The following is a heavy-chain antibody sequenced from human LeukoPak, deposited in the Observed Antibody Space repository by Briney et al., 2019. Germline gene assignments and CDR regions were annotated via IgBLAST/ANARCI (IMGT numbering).Heavy chain of an antibody. CDR1: GFTVSSNY. J-gene: IGHJ4*02. CDR3: ARGAAGTGAADY. Sequence: PGGSLRLSCAASGFTVSSNYMSWVRQAPGKGLEWIGEIYHSGSTNYNPSLKSRVTISVDTSKNQFSLRLSSVTAADTAVYFCARGAAGTGAADYWGQGTLVTVSS. V-gene: IGHV4-4*01. CDR2: IYHSGST. D-gene: IGHD6-13*01.